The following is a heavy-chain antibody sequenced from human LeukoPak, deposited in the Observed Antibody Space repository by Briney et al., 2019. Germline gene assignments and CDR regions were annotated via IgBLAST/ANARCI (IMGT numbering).Heavy chain of an antibody. CDR1: RGTFSSYA. J-gene: IGHJ4*02. CDR3: ARVPSLYSYGYFDY. V-gene: IGHV1-69*04. CDR2: IIPILGIA. Sequence: SVKVSCKASRGTFSSYAISWVRQAPGQGLEWMGRIIPILGIANYAQKFQGRVTITADKSTSTAYMELSSLRSEDTAVYYCARVPSLYSYGYFDYWGQGTLVTVSS. D-gene: IGHD5-18*01.